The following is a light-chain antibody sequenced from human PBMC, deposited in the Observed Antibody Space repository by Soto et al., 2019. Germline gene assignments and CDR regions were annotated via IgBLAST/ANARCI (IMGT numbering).Light chain of an antibody. Sequence: QALLNEPASVSGSPGQSITISCTGTSSDVGGYNYVSWHQQHPGKAPKLMIYEVSNRPSGVSNRFSGSMSGNTASLTISGLQAEDGAEYYCSSYTSSSTRGVFGTGTKVTVL. CDR2: EVS. CDR3: SSYTSSSTRGV. CDR1: SSDVGGYNY. V-gene: IGLV2-14*01. J-gene: IGLJ1*01.